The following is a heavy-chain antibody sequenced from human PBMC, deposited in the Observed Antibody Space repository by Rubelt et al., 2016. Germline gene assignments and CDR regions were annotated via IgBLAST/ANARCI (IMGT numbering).Heavy chain of an antibody. CDR3: ASSDRGTTGYYFDN. V-gene: IGHV3-64*01. Sequence: FSSNRGSTYYANSVKGRFTISRDNSKNTLYLQMGSLRAEDMAVYYCASSDRGTTGYYFDNWGQGTLVTVSS. D-gene: IGHD4-17*01. J-gene: IGHJ4*02. CDR2: FSSNRGST.